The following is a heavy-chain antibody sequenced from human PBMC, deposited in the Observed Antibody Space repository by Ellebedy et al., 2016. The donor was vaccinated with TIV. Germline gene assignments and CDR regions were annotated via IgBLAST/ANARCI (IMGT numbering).Heavy chain of an antibody. V-gene: IGHV4-31*03. CDR1: GGSISSGGYY. J-gene: IGHJ6*02. D-gene: IGHD3-22*01. CDR3: ARFCYYDSSGYPVDYYYGMDV. CDR2: IYYSGST. Sequence: SETLSLXXTVSGGSISSGGYYWSWIRQHPGKGLEWIGYIYYSGSTYYNPSLKSRVTISVDTSKNQFSLKLSSVTPADTAVYYCARFCYYDSSGYPVDYYYGMDVWGQGTTVTVSS.